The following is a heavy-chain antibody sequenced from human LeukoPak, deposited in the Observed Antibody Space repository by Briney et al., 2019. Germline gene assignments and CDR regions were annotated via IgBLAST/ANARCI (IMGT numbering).Heavy chain of an antibody. J-gene: IGHJ3*02. CDR2: ISYDGSNK. D-gene: IGHD3-22*01. V-gene: IGHV3-30*01. CDR1: GFTFSSYA. CDR3: ARDRYDSSGFYDSFDI. Sequence: GGSLRLSCAASGFTFSSYAMHWVRQARGKGLEWVAVISYDGSNKYYADSVKGRFTISRDNSKNTLYLQMNSLRAEDTAGYYCARDRYDSSGFYDSFDIWGQGTMVTVSS.